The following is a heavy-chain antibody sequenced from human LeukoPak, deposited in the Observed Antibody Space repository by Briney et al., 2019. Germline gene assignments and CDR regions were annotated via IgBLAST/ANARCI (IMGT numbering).Heavy chain of an antibody. D-gene: IGHD6-13*01. CDR2: IYYSGST. J-gene: IGHJ4*02. CDR1: GGSISSGDYY. V-gene: IGHV4-30-4*08. CDR3: ARSDSSSWYEGWYFDY. Sequence: PSETLSLTCTVTGGSISSGDYYWSWIRQPPGKGLECIGYIYYSGSTYYNPSLKSRVTISVDTSKNQFSLKLSSVTAADTAVYYCARSDSSSWYEGWYFDYSGQGTLVTVSS.